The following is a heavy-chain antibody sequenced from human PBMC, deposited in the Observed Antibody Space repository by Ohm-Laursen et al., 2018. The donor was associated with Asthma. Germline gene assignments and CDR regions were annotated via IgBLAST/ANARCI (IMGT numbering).Heavy chain of an antibody. J-gene: IGHJ4*02. CDR2: IYYSGST. Sequence: SQTLSLTCSVSGGSISSSSYYWGWIRQPPGKGLEWIGSIYYSGSTYYNPSLKSRVTISVDTSKNQFSLKLSSVTAADTAVYYCASSYYDILTGYYFDYWGQGTLVTVSS. CDR1: GGSISSSSYY. CDR3: ASSYYDILTGYYFDY. V-gene: IGHV4-39*01. D-gene: IGHD3-9*01.